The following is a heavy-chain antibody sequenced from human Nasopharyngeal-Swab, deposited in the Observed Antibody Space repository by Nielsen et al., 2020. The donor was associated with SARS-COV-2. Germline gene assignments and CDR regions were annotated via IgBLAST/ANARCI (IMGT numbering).Heavy chain of an antibody. CDR3: MREARPDDFWSDYYDYFYYGMDV. V-gene: IGHV4-39*07. CDR1: DGSISIRGYY. J-gene: IGHJ6*02. Sequence: SETLSLTCTVSDGSISIRGYYWGWIRQAPGMGLEWIGSIYYSGNTHYNPSLKSRVTISVDTSKNQFSLKVRSVTAADTAVYYCMREARPDDFWSDYYDYFYYGMDVWGQGTTVTVSS. D-gene: IGHD3-3*01. CDR2: IYYSGNT.